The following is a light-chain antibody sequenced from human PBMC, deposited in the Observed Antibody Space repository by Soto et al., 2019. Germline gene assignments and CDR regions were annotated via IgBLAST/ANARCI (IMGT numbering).Light chain of an antibody. CDR3: QQSYTTPST. V-gene: IGKV1-39*01. CDR1: QSISVS. CDR2: DAS. Sequence: DIQMTQSPSSLSASVGGRVTITCRASQSISVSLNWYQQKPGKAPKLLIYDASSLQSGVPSGFSGSGSGTDFTLTISSLQPEDSATYYCQQSYTTPSTFGQGTKVEIK. J-gene: IGKJ1*01.